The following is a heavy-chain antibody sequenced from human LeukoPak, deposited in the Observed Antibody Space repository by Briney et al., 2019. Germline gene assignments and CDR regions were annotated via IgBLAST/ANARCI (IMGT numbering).Heavy chain of an antibody. D-gene: IGHD1-26*01. J-gene: IGHJ4*02. Sequence: GGSLRLSCAASGFTFSSYAMSWVRQAPGKGLEWVSAISGSGGSTYYADSVKGRFTISRDNSKNTLYLQMNSLRAEDTAVYYCAKRLIRQGERYYFDYWGQGTLVTVSS. V-gene: IGHV3-23*01. CDR1: GFTFSSYA. CDR3: AKRLIRQGERYYFDY. CDR2: ISGSGGST.